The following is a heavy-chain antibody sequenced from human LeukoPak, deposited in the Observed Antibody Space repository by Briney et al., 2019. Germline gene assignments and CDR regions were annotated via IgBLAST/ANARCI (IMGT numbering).Heavy chain of an antibody. CDR1: GFTFSSYG. V-gene: IGHV3-48*04. CDR2: ISSSSSTI. Sequence: GGSLRLSCAASGFTFSSYGMTWVRQAPGKGLEWVSYISSSSSTIYYADSVKGRFTISRDNAKNSLYLQMSSLRAEDTAVYYCTRVEETATTAAIIRKYSYYYYMDVWGKGNTVTVSS. CDR3: TRVEETATTAAIIRKYSYYYYMDV. J-gene: IGHJ6*03. D-gene: IGHD4-11*01.